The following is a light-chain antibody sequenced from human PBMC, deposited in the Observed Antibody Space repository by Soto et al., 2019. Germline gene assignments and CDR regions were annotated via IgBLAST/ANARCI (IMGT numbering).Light chain of an antibody. Sequence: DIQMTQSPSTLSASVGDRVTITCRASQTIFSWLAWYQQKPGTPPKLLIYKASTLQSGVPSRFSGSGSGTEFTLTISRLEPEDFAVYYCQQYGSSLWTFGQGTKVDI. CDR1: QTIFSW. CDR2: KAS. V-gene: IGKV1-5*03. CDR3: QQYGSSLWT. J-gene: IGKJ1*01.